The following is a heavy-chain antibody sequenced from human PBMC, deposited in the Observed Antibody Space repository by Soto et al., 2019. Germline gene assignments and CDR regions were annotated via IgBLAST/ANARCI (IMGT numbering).Heavy chain of an antibody. CDR2: IVVGSGNT. D-gene: IGHD6-6*01. Sequence: SVKVSCKASGFTFTSSAMQWVRQARGQRLEWIGWIVVGSGNTNYAQKFQERVTITRDTSTSTAYMELSSLRSDDTAVYYCARVWQLVGYFYYYMDVWGKGTTVTVSS. CDR3: ARVWQLVGYFYYYMDV. CDR1: GFTFTSSA. J-gene: IGHJ6*03. V-gene: IGHV1-58*02.